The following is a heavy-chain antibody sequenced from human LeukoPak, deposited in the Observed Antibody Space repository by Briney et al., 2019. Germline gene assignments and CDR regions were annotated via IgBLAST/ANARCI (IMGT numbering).Heavy chain of an antibody. D-gene: IGHD3-22*01. Sequence: GGSLRLSCAASGFSFSSCAMTWVRQAPGKGREWVSTITGSGQTEYYADSVKGRFTMSRDNSKNTLYLQMSGLRAEDTAIYYCAKEVLVVVESYFDSWGQGTLVTVSS. CDR3: AKEVLVVVESYFDS. CDR1: GFSFSSCA. CDR2: ITGSGQTE. V-gene: IGHV3-23*01. J-gene: IGHJ4*02.